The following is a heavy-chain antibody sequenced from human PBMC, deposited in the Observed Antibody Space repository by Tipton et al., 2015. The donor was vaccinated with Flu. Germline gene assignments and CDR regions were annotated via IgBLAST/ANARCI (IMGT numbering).Heavy chain of an antibody. CDR3: AKEIAPAAGITYFDY. D-gene: IGHD6-13*01. J-gene: IGHJ4*02. Sequence: SLRLSCAASGITFDDYAMHWVRQAPGKGREWVSGISWNSGSIGYADSVKGRFTISRDNAKNSPYLQMNSLRAEDTALYYCAKEIAPAAGITYFDYWGKGTLVTVSS. CDR1: GITFDDYA. CDR2: ISWNSGSI. V-gene: IGHV3-9*01.